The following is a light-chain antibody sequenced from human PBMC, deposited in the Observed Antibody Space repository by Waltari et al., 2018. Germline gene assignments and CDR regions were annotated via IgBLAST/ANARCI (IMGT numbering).Light chain of an antibody. CDR1: QSVGSY. CDR3: QQRNIWPNT. V-gene: IGKV3-11*01. J-gene: IGKJ2*01. CDR2: DAS. Sequence: EIVLTQSPATLSLSPGERATLSCRASQSVGSYLAWYQQKPGQAPRLLIYDASSRATGVPAGFSGSGSGTEFTLTISSLEPEDFAVFYCQQRNIWPNTFGQGTKLEIK.